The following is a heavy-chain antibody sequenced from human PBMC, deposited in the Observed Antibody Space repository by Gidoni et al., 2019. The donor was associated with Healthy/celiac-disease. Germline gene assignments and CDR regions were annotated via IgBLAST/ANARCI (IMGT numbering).Heavy chain of an antibody. CDR1: GFTCSRYA. CDR3: ARDPGGPNKYYYYYGMDV. Sequence: QVQLVESGGGGVQPGRSMRLSCAASGFTCSRYARHWVRQAPGKGLEWVAVISYDGSNKSYADSVKGRFTISRDHSKNTLYLQMNSLRAEDTAVYYCARDPGGPNKYYYYYGMDVWGQGTTVTVSS. J-gene: IGHJ6*02. CDR2: ISYDGSNK. D-gene: IGHD2-8*02. V-gene: IGHV3-30*01.